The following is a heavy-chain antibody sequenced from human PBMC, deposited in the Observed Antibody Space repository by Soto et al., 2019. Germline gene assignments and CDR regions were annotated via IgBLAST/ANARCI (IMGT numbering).Heavy chain of an antibody. D-gene: IGHD2-2*01. CDR3: ARSQGSSTSLEIYYYYYYGMDV. J-gene: IGHJ6*02. CDR1: GGTFGSYA. Sequence: QVQLVQSGAEVKKPGSSVKVSCKASGGTFGSYAISWVRQAPGQGLEWMGGIIPIPGTANYAQKFQGSVTIAGDDSTSTAYMELSSLRSEDTAVYYCARSQGSSTSLEIYYYYYYGMDVWGQGTTVTVSS. CDR2: IIPIPGTA. V-gene: IGHV1-69*01.